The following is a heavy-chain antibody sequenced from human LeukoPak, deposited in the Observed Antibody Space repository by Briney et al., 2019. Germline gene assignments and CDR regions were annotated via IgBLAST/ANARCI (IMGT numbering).Heavy chain of an antibody. Sequence: GGSLRLSCAASGFTFSSYSMNWVRQAPGKGLEWVSYISSSSSTIYYADSVKGRFTISRDNAKNSLYLQMNSLRAEDTAVYYCARGTLSGSSPLISWGQGTLVTVSS. V-gene: IGHV3-48*04. CDR3: ARGTLSGSSPLIS. CDR1: GFTFSSYS. D-gene: IGHD6-6*01. J-gene: IGHJ4*02. CDR2: ISSSSSTI.